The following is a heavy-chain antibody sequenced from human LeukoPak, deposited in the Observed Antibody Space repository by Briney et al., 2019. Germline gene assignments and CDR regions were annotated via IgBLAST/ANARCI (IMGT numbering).Heavy chain of an antibody. CDR1: GYTLTELS. J-gene: IGHJ3*02. D-gene: IGHD1-26*01. CDR2: FDPEDGET. Sequence: ASVKVSCKVSGYTLTELSMHWVRQAPGKGLEWMGGFDPEDGETIYAQKFQGRVTMTEDTSTYTAYMELSSLRFEDTAVYYCAVGATYAFDIWGQGTMVTASS. CDR3: AVGATYAFDI. V-gene: IGHV1-24*01.